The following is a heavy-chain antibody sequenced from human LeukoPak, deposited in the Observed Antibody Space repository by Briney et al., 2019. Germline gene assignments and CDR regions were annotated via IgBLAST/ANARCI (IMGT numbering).Heavy chain of an antibody. V-gene: IGHV1-8*01. CDR1: GYTFTSYD. D-gene: IGHD3-3*01. CDR2: MNPNSGNT. CDR3: ARDARFLEWLSYRQYYYYMDV. Sequence: GASVKVSCKASGYTFTSYDINWVRQATGQGLEWMGWMNPNSGNTGYAQKFQGRVTMTRNTSISTAYMELSSLRSEDTAVYYCARDARFLEWLSYRQYYYYMDVWGKGTTVTVSS. J-gene: IGHJ6*03.